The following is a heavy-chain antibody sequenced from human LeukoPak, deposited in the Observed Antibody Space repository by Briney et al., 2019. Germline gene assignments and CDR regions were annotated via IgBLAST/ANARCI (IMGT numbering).Heavy chain of an antibody. CDR1: GGSISSGGYY. V-gene: IGHV4-31*03. Sequence: SETLSLTCTVSGGSISSGGYYWSWIRQHPGKGLEWIGYIYYSGSTYYNPSPKSRVTISVDTSKNQFSLKLSSVTAADTAVYYCARLMTTVTRDAFDIWGQGTMVTVSS. D-gene: IGHD4-17*01. CDR2: IYYSGST. J-gene: IGHJ3*02. CDR3: ARLMTTVTRDAFDI.